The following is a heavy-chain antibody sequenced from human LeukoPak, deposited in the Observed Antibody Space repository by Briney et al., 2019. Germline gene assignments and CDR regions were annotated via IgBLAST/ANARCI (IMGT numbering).Heavy chain of an antibody. V-gene: IGHV3-9*01. CDR3: AKDSLYYYDSSDYYS. CDR1: GFTFDDYA. J-gene: IGHJ4*02. CDR2: ISWNSGSI. Sequence: GRSLRLSCAASGFTFDDYAMHWVRQALGKGLEWVSGISWNSGSIGYADSVKGRFTISRDNAKNSLYLQMNSLRAEDTALYYCAKDSLYYYDSSDYYSWGQGTLVTVSS. D-gene: IGHD3-22*01.